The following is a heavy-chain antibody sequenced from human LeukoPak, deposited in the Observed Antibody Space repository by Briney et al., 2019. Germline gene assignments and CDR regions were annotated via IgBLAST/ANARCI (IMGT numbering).Heavy chain of an antibody. D-gene: IGHD6-13*01. Sequence: SETLSLTCTVSGYSISSGYFWGWIRQPPGKGLEWIGTIYNSGSTYYNASLESRVTISVDTSKNQFSLKLTSVTAADTAVYYCARGRRQLVRSWGYWGQGTLVTVSS. J-gene: IGHJ4*02. CDR3: ARGRRQLVRSWGY. CDR1: GYSISSGYF. CDR2: IYNSGST. V-gene: IGHV4-38-2*02.